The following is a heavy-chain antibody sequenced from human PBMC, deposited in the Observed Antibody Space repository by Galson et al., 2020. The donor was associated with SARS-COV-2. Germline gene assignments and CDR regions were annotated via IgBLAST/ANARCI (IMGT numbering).Heavy chain of an antibody. D-gene: IGHD1-26*01. Sequence: GGSLRLSCAVSGFTFNSYTMSXXRQAPGKGPEWVSSISSNXEYIYYVDSLKGRFTISRDNAKNSLYLQMNSLRAEDTAVYFCAREASWAMFGMDVWGQGTTVTVSS. CDR1: GFTFNSYT. CDR3: AREASWAMFGMDV. J-gene: IGHJ6*02. V-gene: IGHV3-21*01. CDR2: ISSNXEYI.